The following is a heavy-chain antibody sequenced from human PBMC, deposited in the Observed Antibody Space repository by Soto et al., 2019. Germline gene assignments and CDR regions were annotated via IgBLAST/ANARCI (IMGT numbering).Heavy chain of an antibody. D-gene: IGHD2-21*01. CDR3: ARGPSVDNVDY. CDR2: IYDGGST. J-gene: IGHJ4*02. V-gene: IGHV4-30-4*01. CDR1: GDSISNVNYC. Sequence: QVQLQESGPGLVKPSQTLSLTCTVSGDSISNVNYCWSWIRQAPDKGLEWIGHIYDGGSTYNNPSLTRRVTMSVATSKNQCSPPLRSVSAADTAVYYCARGPSVDNVDYWGQGTLVSVSS.